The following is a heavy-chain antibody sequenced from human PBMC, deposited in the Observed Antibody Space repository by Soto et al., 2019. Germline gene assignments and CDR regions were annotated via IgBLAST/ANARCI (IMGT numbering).Heavy chain of an antibody. V-gene: IGHV4-4*02. CDR1: GDSIASSSW. J-gene: IGHJ4*02. D-gene: IGHD6-19*01. CDR2: IYHGGNI. Sequence: QVQLQESGPGLVKPSGTLSLTCTVSGDSIASSSWWSWVRQSPAKGLEWIGEIYHGGNINYNPSLKSRVTISVDKSKNQFSLKLSSVTAADTAVYYCARGGAVAGWRVDYWGQGTLVTVSS. CDR3: ARGGAVAGWRVDY.